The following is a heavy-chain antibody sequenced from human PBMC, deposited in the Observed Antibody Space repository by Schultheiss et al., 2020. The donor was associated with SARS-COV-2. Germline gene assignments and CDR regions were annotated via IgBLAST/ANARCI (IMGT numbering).Heavy chain of an antibody. CDR3: ARSYDRFFGAFDI. V-gene: IGHV4-39*07. CDR1: GGSISSSSYY. J-gene: IGHJ3*02. Sequence: SETLSLTCTVSGGSISSSSYYWGWIRQPPGKGLEWIGEIYHSGSTYYNPSLKSRITISVDTSKNQFSLKLSSVTAADTAVYYCARSYDRFFGAFDIWGQGTMVTVSS. D-gene: IGHD3-9*01. CDR2: IYHSGST.